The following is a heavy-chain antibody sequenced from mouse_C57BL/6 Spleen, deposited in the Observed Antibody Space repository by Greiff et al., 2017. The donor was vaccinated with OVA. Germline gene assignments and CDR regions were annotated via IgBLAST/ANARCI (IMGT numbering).Heavy chain of an antibody. D-gene: IGHD2-4*01. J-gene: IGHJ4*01. CDR3: ARKDYDGAMDY. CDR2: ILSGGST. Sequence: QVQLQQSGPGLVQLSQRLSITCTVSGFSLTSYGVHWVRQSPGKGLEWLGVILSGGSTDYNAAFISRLSISKDNSKSQVFFKMNSLQADDTAIYDCARKDYDGAMDYWGQGTSVTVSS. V-gene: IGHV2-2*01. CDR1: GFSLTSYG.